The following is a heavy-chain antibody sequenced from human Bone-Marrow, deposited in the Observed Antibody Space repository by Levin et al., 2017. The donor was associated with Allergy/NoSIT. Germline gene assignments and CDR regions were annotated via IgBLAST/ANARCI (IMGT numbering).Heavy chain of an antibody. J-gene: IGHJ4*02. D-gene: IGHD1-1*01. CDR1: GLTFSSYW. V-gene: IGHV3-7*01. CDR2: INEHGSEQ. CDR3: ANNWNVGY. Sequence: TGGSLRLSCTASGLTFSSYWMSWIRQAPGSGLEWLANINEHGSEQYYVDSVKGRFTISRDNAKNSLYLQMNSLRAEDTAVYYCANNWNVGYWGQGTLVTVSS.